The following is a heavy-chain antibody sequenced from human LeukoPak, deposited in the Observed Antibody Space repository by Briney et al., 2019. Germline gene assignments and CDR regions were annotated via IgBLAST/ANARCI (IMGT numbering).Heavy chain of an antibody. CDR3: AKDGDTYYDILTALYYFDY. CDR1: GFTFSSYA. CDR2: ISGSGGST. J-gene: IGHJ4*02. V-gene: IGHV3-23*01. D-gene: IGHD3-9*01. Sequence: GGSLRLSCAASGFTFSSYAMSWVRQAPGKGLEWVTAISGSGGSTYYADSVKGRFTISRDNSKNTLYLQMNSLRAEDTAVYYCAKDGDTYYDILTALYYFDYWGQGTLVTASS.